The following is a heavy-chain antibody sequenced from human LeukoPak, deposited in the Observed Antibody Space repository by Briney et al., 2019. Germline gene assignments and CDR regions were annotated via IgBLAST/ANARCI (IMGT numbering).Heavy chain of an antibody. V-gene: IGHV3-7*01. CDR2: IKPDGSEK. Sequence: GGSLRLSCAASGFTFSAYWMTWVRQAPGKGLECVANIKPDGSEKYYVDSVKGRFTISRDNAKNSLYLQMNSLRAEDTAVYYCARDTGGGYSCYDCWGQGTLVTVSS. J-gene: IGHJ4*02. D-gene: IGHD5-18*01. CDR3: ARDTGGGYSCYDC. CDR1: GFTFSAYW.